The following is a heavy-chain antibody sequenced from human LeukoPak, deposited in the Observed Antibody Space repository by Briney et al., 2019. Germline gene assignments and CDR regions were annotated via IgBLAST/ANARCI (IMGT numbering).Heavy chain of an antibody. J-gene: IGHJ6*02. CDR1: GGSFSGYY. Sequence: SETLSLTCAVYGGSFSGYYCSWIRQPPGKGLEWIGEINHSGSTNYNPSLKSRVTISVDTSKNQFSLKLSSVTAADTAVYYCASVPNGYYYYYYGMDVWGQGTTVTVSS. D-gene: IGHD2-8*01. V-gene: IGHV4-34*01. CDR2: INHSGST. CDR3: ASVPNGYYYYYYGMDV.